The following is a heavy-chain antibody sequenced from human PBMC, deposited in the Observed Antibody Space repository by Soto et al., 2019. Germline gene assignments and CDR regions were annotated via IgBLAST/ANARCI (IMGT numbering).Heavy chain of an antibody. J-gene: IGHJ6*02. D-gene: IGHD2-15*01. CDR1: GFTFSSYG. CDR2: IWYDGSNK. V-gene: IGHV3-33*01. Sequence: QVQLVESGGGVVQPGRSLRLSCAASGFTFSSYGMHWVRQAPGKGLEWVAVIWYDGSNKYYADSVKGRFTISRDNSKNTLYLQMNSLGAEDTAVYYCARGIKGSGMDVWGQGTTVTVSS. CDR3: ARGIKGSGMDV.